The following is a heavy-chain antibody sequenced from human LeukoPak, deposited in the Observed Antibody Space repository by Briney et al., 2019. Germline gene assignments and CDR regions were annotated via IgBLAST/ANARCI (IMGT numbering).Heavy chain of an antibody. CDR1: GFTFSSYS. V-gene: IGHV3-48*02. CDR2: VSSSSRTI. CDR3: ARHGAASLYSYGLDV. J-gene: IGHJ6*02. Sequence: PGGSLRLSCAASGFTFSSYSINWVPQAPGKGLEWVAYVSSSSRTIYYADSVKGRFTTSRDNAKNSLFLQMNSLRDEDTAVYYCARHGAASLYSYGLDVWGQGTTVTVSS. D-gene: IGHD6-25*01.